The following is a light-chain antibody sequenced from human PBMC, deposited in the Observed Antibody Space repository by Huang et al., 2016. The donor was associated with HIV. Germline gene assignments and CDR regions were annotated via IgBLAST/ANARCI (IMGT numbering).Light chain of an antibody. CDR3: QQRSNWPRT. V-gene: IGKV3-11*01. CDR2: DAS. Sequence: EIVLTQSPATLSLSPGERATLSCWASQSVSSYLAWYQQKPGQAPRRLIHDASNRATGIPARFSGSGSGTDFTLTISSLEPEDFAVYYCQQRSNWPRTFGQGTKVEIK. J-gene: IGKJ1*01. CDR1: QSVSSY.